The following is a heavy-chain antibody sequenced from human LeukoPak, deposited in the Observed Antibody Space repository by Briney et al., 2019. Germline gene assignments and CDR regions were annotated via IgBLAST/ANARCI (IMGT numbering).Heavy chain of an antibody. CDR3: AKDMWRFGELDYDY. Sequence: PGGSLRLSCAASGFTFSSYGMHWVRQAPGKGLEWVAVISYDGSNKYYADSVKGRFTISRDNSKNSLYLQMNSLRTEDTALYYCAKDMWRFGELDYDYWGQGTLVTVSS. D-gene: IGHD3-10*01. J-gene: IGHJ4*02. V-gene: IGHV3-30*18. CDR1: GFTFSSYG. CDR2: ISYDGSNK.